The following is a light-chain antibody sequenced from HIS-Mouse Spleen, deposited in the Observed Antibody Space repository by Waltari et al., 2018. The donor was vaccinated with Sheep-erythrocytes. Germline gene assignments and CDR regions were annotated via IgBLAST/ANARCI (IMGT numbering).Light chain of an antibody. CDR2: EGS. CDR1: SSDVGSYNL. J-gene: IGLJ3*02. Sequence: QSALTQPASVSGSPGQSITISCTGTSSDVGSYNLVSWYQQHPGKAPKLMIYEGSKRPLGVSHRFYGSKSGNTASLTISGLQAEDEADYYCCSYAGSSTPWVFGGGTKLTVL. CDR3: CSYAGSSTPWV. V-gene: IGLV2-23*01.